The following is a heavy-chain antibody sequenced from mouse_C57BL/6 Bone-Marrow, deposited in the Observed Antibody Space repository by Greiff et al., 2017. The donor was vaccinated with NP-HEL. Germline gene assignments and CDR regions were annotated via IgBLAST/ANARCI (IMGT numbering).Heavy chain of an antibody. V-gene: IGHV6-3*01. J-gene: IGHJ2*01. CDR2: IRLKSDNYAT. D-gene: IGHD2-5*01. Sequence: EVMLVESGGGLVQPGGSMKLSCVASGFTFSNYWMNWVRQSPEKGLEWVAQIRLKSDNYATHYAESVKGRFTISRDDSKSSVYLQMNNLRAEDTGIYYCTGGDSNCFDYWGQGTTLTVSS. CDR3: TGGDSNCFDY. CDR1: GFTFSNYW.